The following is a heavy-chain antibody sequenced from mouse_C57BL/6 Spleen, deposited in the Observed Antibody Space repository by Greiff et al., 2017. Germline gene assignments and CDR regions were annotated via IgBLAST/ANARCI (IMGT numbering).Heavy chain of an antibody. V-gene: IGHV1-18*01. CDR1: GYTFTDYN. Sequence: VQLQQSGPELVKPGASVKIPCKASGYTFTDYNMDWVKQSPGKSLEWIGDINPNNGGTIYNQKFKGKATLTVDKSSSTAYMELRSLTSEDTAVYYCARPYCGSSYDYYAMDYWGQGTSVTVSS. CDR3: ARPYCGSSYDYYAMDY. CDR2: INPNNGGT. J-gene: IGHJ4*01. D-gene: IGHD1-1*01.